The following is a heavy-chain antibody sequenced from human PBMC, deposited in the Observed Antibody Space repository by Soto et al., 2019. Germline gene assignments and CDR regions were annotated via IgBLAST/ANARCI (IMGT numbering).Heavy chain of an antibody. CDR1: GYSFTSYW. V-gene: IGHV5-51*01. CDR2: IYPGDSDT. Sequence: GESLKISCQGSGYSFTSYWIGWVRQMPGKGLEWMGIIYPGDSDTRYSPSFQGQVTISADKSISTAYLQWSSLKASDTAIFYCARRWGTMVRGVISWFDPWGQGTLVTVSS. D-gene: IGHD3-10*01. CDR3: ARRWGTMVRGVISWFDP. J-gene: IGHJ5*02.